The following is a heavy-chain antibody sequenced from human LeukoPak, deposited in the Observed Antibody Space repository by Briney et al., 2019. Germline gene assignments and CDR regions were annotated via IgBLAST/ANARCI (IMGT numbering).Heavy chain of an antibody. CDR3: ARTFTPYSSSGVLVY. CDR1: GFTFSDYY. Sequence: GGSLRLSCAASGFTFSDYYMSWVRQAPGKGLEWVSYISSSSSYTNYADSVKGRFTISRDNAKNSLYLQMNSLRAEDTAVYYCARTFTPYSSSGVLVYWGQGTLVTVSS. D-gene: IGHD6-13*01. J-gene: IGHJ4*02. CDR2: ISSSSSYT. V-gene: IGHV3-11*03.